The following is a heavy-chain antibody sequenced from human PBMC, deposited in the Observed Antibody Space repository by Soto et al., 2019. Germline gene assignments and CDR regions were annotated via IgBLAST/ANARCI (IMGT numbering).Heavy chain of an antibody. CDR3: AKDSHAYYDFWSGYLGRLYDY. D-gene: IGHD3-3*01. Sequence: QVQLVESGGGVVQPGRSLRLSCAASGFTFSSYGMHWVRQAPGKGLEWVAVISYDGSNKYYADSVNGRFTISRDNSKNPMDLKMNSLRAEDTAVYYCAKDSHAYYDFWSGYLGRLYDYWGQGTLVTVSS. J-gene: IGHJ4*02. CDR1: GFTFSSYG. V-gene: IGHV3-30*18. CDR2: ISYDGSNK.